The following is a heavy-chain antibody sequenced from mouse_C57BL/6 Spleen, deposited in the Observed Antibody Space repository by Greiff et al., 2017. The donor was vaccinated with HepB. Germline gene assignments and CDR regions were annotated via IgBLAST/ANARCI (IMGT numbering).Heavy chain of an antibody. Sequence: QVQLQQPGAELVRPGTSVKLSCKASGYTFTSYWMHWVKQRPGQGLEWIGVIDPSDSYTNYNQKFKGKATLTVDTSSSTAYMQLSSLTSEDSAVYYCAREGITTVVEGYFDVWGTGTTVTVSS. CDR3: AREGITTVVEGYFDV. J-gene: IGHJ1*03. CDR2: IDPSDSYT. V-gene: IGHV1-59*01. D-gene: IGHD1-1*01. CDR1: GYTFTSYW.